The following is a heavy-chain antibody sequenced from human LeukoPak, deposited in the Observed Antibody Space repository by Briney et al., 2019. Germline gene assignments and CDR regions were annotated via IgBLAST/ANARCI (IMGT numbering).Heavy chain of an antibody. CDR1: GFTFSDYY. CDR2: ISGSGGST. V-gene: IGHV3-23*01. J-gene: IGHJ4*02. D-gene: IGHD1-7*01. Sequence: GGSLRLSCAASGFTFSDYYMSWIRQAPGKGLEWVSAISGSGGSTYYADSVKGRFTISRDNSKNTLYLQMNSLRAEDTAVYYCAKDRLNWNYCFDYWGQGTLVTVSS. CDR3: AKDRLNWNYCFDY.